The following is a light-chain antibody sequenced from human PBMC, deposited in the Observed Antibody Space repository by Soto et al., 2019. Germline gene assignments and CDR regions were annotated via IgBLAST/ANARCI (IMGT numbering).Light chain of an antibody. CDR3: NSYAGSTTV. Sequence: QSVLTQPPSASGSPGQSVTISCTGTSSDVGSHNLVSWYQQHPSKAPKLIIYEVSTRPSGGPDRFSGSKSGNTASLTVSGLQAEEAADDYFNSYAGSTTVFGTGTKVTVL. J-gene: IGLJ1*01. V-gene: IGLV2-8*01. CDR1: SSDVGSHNL. CDR2: EVS.